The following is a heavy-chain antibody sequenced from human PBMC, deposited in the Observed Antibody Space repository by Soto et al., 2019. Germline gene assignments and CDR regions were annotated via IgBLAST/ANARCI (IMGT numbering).Heavy chain of an antibody. J-gene: IGHJ3*02. V-gene: IGHV3-30-3*01. CDR1: GFSFSNYA. CDR3: ATVRDYRQDFAAFDI. D-gene: IGHD3-16*02. Sequence: QVQLVESGGGVVQPGRSLRLSCAASGFSFSNYAMHWVRQAPGKGLEWVAVISYDGSNKYYADSVKGRFTISRDNSKNTLYRQMNNLRTEDTAVYYCATVRDYRQDFAAFDIWCQGTMVTVSS. CDR2: ISYDGSNK.